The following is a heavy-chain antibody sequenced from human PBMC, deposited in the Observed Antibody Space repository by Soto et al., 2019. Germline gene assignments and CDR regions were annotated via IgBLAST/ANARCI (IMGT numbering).Heavy chain of an antibody. CDR1: GGSISSGDYY. D-gene: IGHD2-15*01. V-gene: IGHV4-30-4*01. J-gene: IGHJ4*02. Sequence: SETLSLTCTVSGGSISSGDYYWSWILQPPGKGLEWIGYIYYSGSTYYNPSLKSRVTISVDTSKNQFSLKLSSVTAADTAVYYCARVADCSGGRCYFSVDYWGQGTLVTVS. CDR3: ARVADCSGGRCYFSVDY. CDR2: IYYSGST.